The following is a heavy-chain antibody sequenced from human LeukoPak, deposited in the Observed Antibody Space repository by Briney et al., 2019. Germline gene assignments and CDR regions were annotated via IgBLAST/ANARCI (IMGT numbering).Heavy chain of an antibody. CDR2: IYYSGST. CDR3: AGDLYYYYYMDV. CDR1: GGSISSSSYY. Sequence: SETLSLTCTVSGGSISSSSYYWGWIRQPPGKGLEWIGSIYYSGSTYYNPSLKSRVTISVDTSKNQFSLKLSSVTAADTAVYYCAGDLYYYYYMDVWGKGTTVTVSS. V-gene: IGHV4-39*07. J-gene: IGHJ6*03.